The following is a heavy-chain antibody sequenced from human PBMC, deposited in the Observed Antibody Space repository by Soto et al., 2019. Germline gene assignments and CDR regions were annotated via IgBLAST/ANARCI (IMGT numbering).Heavy chain of an antibody. CDR1: GFTFSSYA. D-gene: IGHD4-17*01. CDR2: ISYDGSNK. Sequence: QVQLVESGGGVVQPGRSLRLSCAASGFTFSSYAMPWARQAPGKGLEWVAVISYDGSNKYYADSVKGRFTISRDNSKNTRYLQMNSLRAEDTAVYYCARGWRDYGAFDYWGQGTLVTVSS. CDR3: ARGWRDYGAFDY. V-gene: IGHV3-30-3*01. J-gene: IGHJ4*02.